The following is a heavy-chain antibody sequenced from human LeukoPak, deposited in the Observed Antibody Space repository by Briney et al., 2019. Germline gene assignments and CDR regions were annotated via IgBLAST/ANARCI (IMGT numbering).Heavy chain of an antibody. CDR2: IYTDSAI. V-gene: IGHV3-48*03. J-gene: IGHJ4*02. CDR3: ARASNSPFDY. CDR1: GFIFSSYE. Sequence: GGSLRLSCAASGFIFSSYEMSWVRQGPGKGLEWVSHIYTDSAIYQADSVKGRFTISRDNAKNSLYLQMNSLRAEDTAVYYCARASNSPFDYWGQGTLVTVSS. D-gene: IGHD2-21*01.